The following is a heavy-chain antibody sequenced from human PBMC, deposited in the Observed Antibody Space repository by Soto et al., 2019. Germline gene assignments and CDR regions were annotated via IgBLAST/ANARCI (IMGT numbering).Heavy chain of an antibody. CDR3: ARVVNYDILTGYLYGYYFDY. J-gene: IGHJ4*02. D-gene: IGHD3-9*01. CDR1: GGSISSYY. Sequence: ETLSLTCTVSGGSISSYYCIWIRQPPVKGLEWIGYIYYSGSTNYNPSLKSRVTISVDTSKNQFSLKLSSVTAADTAVYYCARVVNYDILTGYLYGYYFDYWGQGTLVTVSS. V-gene: IGHV4-59*01. CDR2: IYYSGST.